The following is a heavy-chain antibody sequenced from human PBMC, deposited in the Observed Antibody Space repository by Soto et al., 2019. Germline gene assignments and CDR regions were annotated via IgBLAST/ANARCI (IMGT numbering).Heavy chain of an antibody. D-gene: IGHD3-9*01. Sequence: SETLSLTCTVSGGSITSTLYYWVWIRQPPGKGLEWIGSTHYSGSTYYSPSLKRGVTISIDTSKNQFSLKLSSVTAAYTAVYYCARSPFNADLVIYYATDVWGQGTTVT. CDR1: GGSITSTLYY. CDR2: THYSGST. CDR3: ARSPFNADLVIYYATDV. V-gene: IGHV4-39*01. J-gene: IGHJ6*02.